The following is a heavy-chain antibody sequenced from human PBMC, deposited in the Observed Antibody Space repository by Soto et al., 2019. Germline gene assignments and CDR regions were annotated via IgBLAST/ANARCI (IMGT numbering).Heavy chain of an antibody. CDR1: GLSFEYFG. V-gene: IGHV3-49*02. D-gene: IGHD3-22*01. CDR3: VYDSSGYNYHFDY. CDR2: IRSKTYGVTA. J-gene: IGHJ4*02. Sequence: PGGSMRLSCTTCGLSFEYFGLTGVRKAPGKGLEWVSFIRSKTYGVTAEYAPSVKGRFTISRDDSASIAYLQMNSLKTEDTAMYYCVYDSSGYNYHFDYWGQGTLVTVSS.